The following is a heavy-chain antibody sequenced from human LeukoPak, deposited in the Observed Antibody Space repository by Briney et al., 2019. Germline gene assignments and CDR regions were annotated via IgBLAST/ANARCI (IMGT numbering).Heavy chain of an antibody. D-gene: IGHD6-13*01. CDR2: VIPMFGRE. Sequence: ASVKVSCKASGGTFSSYAISWVRQAPGQGLEWVGGVIPMFGRENYAQKFQGRVTISTDLSTNIVYMELSSLRSDDTAVYYCARGERPDKGAVGTPFYFYSYMDVWGKGTTVTVSS. CDR3: ARGERPDKGAVGTPFYFYSYMDV. CDR1: GGTFSSYA. J-gene: IGHJ6*03. V-gene: IGHV1-69*05.